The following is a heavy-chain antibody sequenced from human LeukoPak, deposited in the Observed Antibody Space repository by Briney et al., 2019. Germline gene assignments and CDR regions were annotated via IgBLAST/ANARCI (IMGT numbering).Heavy chain of an antibody. CDR3: ARAPGVQAAARRYYYYGMDV. V-gene: IGHV4-59*01. D-gene: IGHD6-13*01. Sequence: SETLSLTCTVSGGSISNYYWSWIRQPPGKGLEWIGYIYYSGSTNYNPSLKSRVTISVDTSKNQFSLKLSSVTAADTAVYYCARAPGVQAAARRYYYYGMDVWGQGTTVTVSS. J-gene: IGHJ6*02. CDR2: IYYSGST. CDR1: GGSISNYY.